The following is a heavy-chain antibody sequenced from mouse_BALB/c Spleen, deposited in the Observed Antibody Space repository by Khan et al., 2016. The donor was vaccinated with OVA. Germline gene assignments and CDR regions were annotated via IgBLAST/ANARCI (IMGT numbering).Heavy chain of an antibody. V-gene: IGHV1S136*01. CDR1: GYTFTNYM. Sequence: EVQLQQSGPELVKPGASVKMSCKATGYTFTNYMIHWVTQKPGQGLEWIGYIIPYNVAIKYNENFKGKATFTSDTSSTTAYMQLSGLTSEDSAVCYCARGDGRRYGIAYWGQGTLVTVSA. D-gene: IGHD2-14*01. CDR2: IIPYNVAI. J-gene: IGHJ3*01. CDR3: ARGDGRRYGIAY.